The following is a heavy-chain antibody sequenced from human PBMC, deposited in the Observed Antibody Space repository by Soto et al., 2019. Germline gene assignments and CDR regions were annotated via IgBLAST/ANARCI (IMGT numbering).Heavy chain of an antibody. CDR3: ARFPRGYSYGHFDY. CDR2: IYHSGST. Sequence: SSETLSLTCTVSGGSISSYYWSWIRQPPGKGLEWIGYIYHSGSTYYNPSLKSRVTISVDRSKNQFSLKLSSVTAADTAVYYCARFPRGYSYGHFDYWGQGTLVTVSS. CDR1: GGSISSYY. V-gene: IGHV4-59*01. J-gene: IGHJ4*02. D-gene: IGHD5-18*01.